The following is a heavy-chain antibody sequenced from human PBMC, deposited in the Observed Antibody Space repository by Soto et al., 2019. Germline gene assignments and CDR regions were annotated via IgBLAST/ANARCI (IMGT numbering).Heavy chain of an antibody. D-gene: IGHD3-22*01. J-gene: IGHJ1*01. CDR3: ARTLYDSGGYHRFQH. Sequence: PGGSLRLSCAASGFTLSSYGMHWVRQAPGKGLEWVAVIWYDGSDKYYADSVKGRFTISRDNSKNTLYLRMNSLRAEDTAVYYCARTLYDSGGYHRFQHWG. CDR1: GFTLSSYG. V-gene: IGHV3-33*01. CDR2: IWYDGSDK.